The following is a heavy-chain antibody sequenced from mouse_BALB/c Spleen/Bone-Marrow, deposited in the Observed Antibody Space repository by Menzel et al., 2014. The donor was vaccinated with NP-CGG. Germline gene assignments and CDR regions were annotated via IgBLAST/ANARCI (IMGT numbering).Heavy chain of an antibody. CDR1: GYSFTSYW. V-gene: IGHV1-5*01. J-gene: IGHJ2*01. D-gene: IGHD2-1*01. CDR3: TRKVYYGNPLDY. CDR2: IYPGNSDT. Sequence: EVKLQESGTVLARPGASVKVSCKASGYSFTSYWMHWVKQRPGQGLERIGAIYPGNSDTSYNQKFKGKAKLTAVTSATTAYMELSSLTNEDSAVYFCTRKVYYGNPLDYWGQGTTLTVSS.